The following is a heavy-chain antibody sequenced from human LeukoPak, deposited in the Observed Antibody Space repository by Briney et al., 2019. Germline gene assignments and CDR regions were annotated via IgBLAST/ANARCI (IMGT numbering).Heavy chain of an antibody. J-gene: IGHJ4*02. CDR3: ARVAKERVGGVYYFDY. D-gene: IGHD1-1*01. Sequence: GGSLRPSCAASGFTFSDYDMHWVRQATGKGLEWVSAIGTAGDTYYTGSVKGRFTISRENAKNSLYLQMSSLSAGDTAVYYCARVAKERVGGVYYFDYWGQGTLVTVSS. CDR1: GFTFSDYD. V-gene: IGHV3-13*01. CDR2: IGTAGDT.